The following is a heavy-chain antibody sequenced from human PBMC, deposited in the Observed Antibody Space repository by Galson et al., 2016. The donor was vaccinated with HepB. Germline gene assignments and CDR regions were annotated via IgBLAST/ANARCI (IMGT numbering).Heavy chain of an antibody. CDR1: GGRIRIYG. V-gene: IGHV3-48*01. CDR2: ISSSSSTV. D-gene: IGHD3-10*01. J-gene: IGHJ4*02. CDR3: ARDHPGLLTSGLCLS. Sequence: SLRLSCAASGGRIRIYGMNWVRQAPGKGLEWISFISSSSSTVYYSDSVKGRATVSRDNARESLYLQLNSLRVDDTGVYYCARDHPGLLTSGLCLSWGQGTLVSVSS.